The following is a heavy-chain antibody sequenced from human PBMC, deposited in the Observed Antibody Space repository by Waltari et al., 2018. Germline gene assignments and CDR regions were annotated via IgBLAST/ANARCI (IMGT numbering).Heavy chain of an antibody. CDR3: AKDEKKGGYCSGGSCYSSEYFQH. Sequence: EVQLLESGGGLVQPGGSLRLSCAASGFTFSSYAMSWVRQAPGKGLEWVSVIYSGGSTYYADSVKGRFTISRDNSKNTLYLQMNSLRAEDTAVYYCAKDEKKGGYCSGGSCYSSEYFQHWGQGTLVTVSS. D-gene: IGHD2-15*01. V-gene: IGHV3-23*03. CDR2: IYSGGST. CDR1: GFTFSSYA. J-gene: IGHJ1*01.